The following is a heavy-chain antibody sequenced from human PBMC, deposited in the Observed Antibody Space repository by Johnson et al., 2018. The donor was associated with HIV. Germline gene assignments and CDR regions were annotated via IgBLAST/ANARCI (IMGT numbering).Heavy chain of an antibody. CDR1: GFTFDDYA. Sequence: VQLVESGGVVVQPGGSLRLSCAASGFTFDDYAMHWVRQAPGKGLEWVANIKQDGSEKYYVDSVKGRFTISRDNAKNSLYLQMNSLRAEDTAVYYCAREQWADAFDIWGQGTMVTVSS. CDR3: AREQWADAFDI. V-gene: IGHV3-7*01. CDR2: IKQDGSEK. J-gene: IGHJ3*02. D-gene: IGHD6-19*01.